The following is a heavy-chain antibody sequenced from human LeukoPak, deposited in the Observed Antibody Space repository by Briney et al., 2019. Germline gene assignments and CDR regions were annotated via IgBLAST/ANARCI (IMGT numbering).Heavy chain of an antibody. CDR1: GFTFRSFG. Sequence: PGGSLRLSCVASGFTFRSFGLHWVRQAPGKGLEWVALISYDGRSKYYADSVKGRFTISRGSSKNTMFLQMDSLTAEDTAVYYCAKDLYDRSGYYYTIMDYWGQGALVTVSS. J-gene: IGHJ4*02. D-gene: IGHD3-22*01. CDR2: ISYDGRSK. V-gene: IGHV3-30*18. CDR3: AKDLYDRSGYYYTIMDY.